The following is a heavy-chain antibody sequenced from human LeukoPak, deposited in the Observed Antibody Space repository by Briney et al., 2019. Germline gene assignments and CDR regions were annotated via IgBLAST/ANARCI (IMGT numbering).Heavy chain of an antibody. CDR3: ARDTRSSSNYYGMDV. V-gene: IGHV4-34*01. Sequence: SETLSLTCAVYGGSFSGYYWSWIRQPPGKGLEWIGEINHSGSTNYNPSLKSRVTISVDTSKNQFSLKLSSVTAADTAVYYCARDTRSSSNYYGMDVWGQGTTVTVSS. CDR2: INHSGST. D-gene: IGHD6-6*01. J-gene: IGHJ6*02. CDR1: GGSFSGYY.